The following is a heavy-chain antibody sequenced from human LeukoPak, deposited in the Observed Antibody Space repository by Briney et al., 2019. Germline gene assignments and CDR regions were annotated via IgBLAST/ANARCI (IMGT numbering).Heavy chain of an antibody. J-gene: IGHJ4*02. CDR3: ARVRSGNIDY. Sequence: GRSLRLSCAASGFTFSSYAMHWVRQAPGKGLEWVAVISYDGSNKYYADSVKGRFTISRDNSKNTLYLQMGSLRAEDMAVYYCARVRSGNIDYWGQGTLVTVSS. D-gene: IGHD3-10*01. CDR2: ISYDGSNK. CDR1: GFTFSSYA. V-gene: IGHV3-30*14.